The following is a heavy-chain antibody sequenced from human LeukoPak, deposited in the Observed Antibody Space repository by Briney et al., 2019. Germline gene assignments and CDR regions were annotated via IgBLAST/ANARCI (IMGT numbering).Heavy chain of an antibody. V-gene: IGHV3-23*01. J-gene: IGHJ4*02. CDR2: ISGSGGST. Sequence: GGSLRLSCAASGFTFSSYAMSWVRQAPGKGLEWVSGISGSGGSTYHADSAKGRFTISRANTKNTLYLQMNSLRAEDTAVYHCAKYLDTAMAYYFDHWGQGTLVTVSS. D-gene: IGHD5-18*01. CDR3: AKYLDTAMAYYFDH. CDR1: GFTFSSYA.